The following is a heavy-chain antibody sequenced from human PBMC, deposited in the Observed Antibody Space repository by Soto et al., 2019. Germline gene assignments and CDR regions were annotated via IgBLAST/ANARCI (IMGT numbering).Heavy chain of an antibody. CDR2: IDPGDSDT. J-gene: IGHJ4*02. D-gene: IGHD6-13*01. CDR1: GYTFTTSW. Sequence: GESLKISCKASGYTFTTSWIGWVRQMPGQGLEWMGIIDPGDSDTRYSPSFQGRITISVDKSISTAYLQWSSLEASDTAIYYCARHAGNSWKMDYFDYWGRGALVTVSS. CDR3: ARHAGNSWKMDYFDY. V-gene: IGHV5-51*01.